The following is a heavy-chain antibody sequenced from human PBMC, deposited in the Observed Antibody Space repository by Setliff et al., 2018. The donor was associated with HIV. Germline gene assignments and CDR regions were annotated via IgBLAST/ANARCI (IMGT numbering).Heavy chain of an antibody. D-gene: IGHD7-27*01. Sequence: SETLSLTCTVSGDSITSSSYYWGWIRQPPGKGLEWIGSIYYTGSTSYNPSLTSRVSISVDTSKNQFSLKLSSVTAADTAVYYCAILKGTNCPIWGQGTRVTVSS. CDR1: GDSITSSSYY. J-gene: IGHJ3*02. V-gene: IGHV4-39*07. CDR2: IYYTGST. CDR3: AILKGTNCPI.